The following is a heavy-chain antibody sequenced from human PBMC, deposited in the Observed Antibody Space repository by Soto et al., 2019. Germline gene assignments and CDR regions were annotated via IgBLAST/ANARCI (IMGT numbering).Heavy chain of an antibody. J-gene: IGHJ4*02. Sequence: GGSLRLSCAESGFTFSDYYMSWIRQAPGEGLEWVSSITSSGSTTYYTDSVKGRFTISRDNAKNSLYLQMNSLRAEDTAVYYCARERYSYGPYYFDYWGQGTLVTVSS. CDR1: GFTFSDYY. V-gene: IGHV3-11*01. CDR3: ARERYSYGPYYFDY. CDR2: ITSSGSTT. D-gene: IGHD5-18*01.